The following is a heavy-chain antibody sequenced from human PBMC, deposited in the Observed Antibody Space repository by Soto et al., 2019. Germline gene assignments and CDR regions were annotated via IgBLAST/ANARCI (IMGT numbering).Heavy chain of an antibody. V-gene: IGHV3-66*01. CDR1: GFTVSSNY. J-gene: IGHJ3*02. CDR3: ARDLNRGVLYTFDI. D-gene: IGHD2-8*01. CDR2: IYIGGAT. Sequence: GGFLRLSCAASGFTVSSNYMSWVRQAPGKGLEWVSVIYIGGATYYADSVKGRFTISRDDSKNTLFLHMNSLRAEDTAVYYRARDLNRGVLYTFDIWGQGTLVSVSS.